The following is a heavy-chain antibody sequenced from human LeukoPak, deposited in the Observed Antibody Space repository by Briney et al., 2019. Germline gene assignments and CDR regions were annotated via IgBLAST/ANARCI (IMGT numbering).Heavy chain of an antibody. CDR3: ARDHFGSGSYSSGERVN. J-gene: IGHJ1*01. Sequence: ASVKVSCKASGYTFTGYYMHWVRQAPGQGLEWMGWINPNSGGTKYAQKFQGRVTMTRDTSISTAYMELSRLRSDDTAVYYCARDHFGSGSYSSGERVNWGQGTLVTVSS. CDR1: GYTFTGYY. V-gene: IGHV1-2*02. D-gene: IGHD1-26*01. CDR2: INPNSGGT.